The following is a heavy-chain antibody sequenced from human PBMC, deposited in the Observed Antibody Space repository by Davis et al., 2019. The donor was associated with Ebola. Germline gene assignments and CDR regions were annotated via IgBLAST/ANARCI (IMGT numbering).Heavy chain of an antibody. CDR1: GYSYITFW. J-gene: IGHJ4*02. D-gene: IGHD3-22*01. V-gene: IGHV5-51*01. CDR3: ARVQNHYDGSGYYDY. CDR2: IYPDDSDA. Sequence: ESLKTPCKTSGYSYITFWLAWVRQLPRNRLEWMRIIYPDDSDARYSPPFQGQVTISADNSANTVYLQWSSLKASDTAMYYCARVQNHYDGSGYYDYWGQGTLVTVSS.